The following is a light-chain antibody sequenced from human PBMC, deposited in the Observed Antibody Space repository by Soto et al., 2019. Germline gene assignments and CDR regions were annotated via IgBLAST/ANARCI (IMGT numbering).Light chain of an antibody. V-gene: IGKV1-39*01. J-gene: IGKJ3*01. CDR1: QSISSY. Sequence: DIQMTQSPSSLSASVGDRVTITCRASQSISSYLNWYQQKPGKAPKLLIYAASSLQSGVPSRFSGSGSGTEFTLTISSMQPEDFATYYWQQSYSTPPRTFGPGTKVDIK. CDR3: QQSYSTPPRT. CDR2: AAS.